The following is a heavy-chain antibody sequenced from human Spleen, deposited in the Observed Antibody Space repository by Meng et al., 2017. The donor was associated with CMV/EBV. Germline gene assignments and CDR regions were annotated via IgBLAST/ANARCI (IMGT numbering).Heavy chain of an antibody. J-gene: IGHJ6*02. V-gene: IGHV3-21*01. CDR2: ISTTSTYI. D-gene: IGHD3-3*01. CDR1: GFTFNAFS. CDR3: AGFGVAITNGLDV. Sequence: GESLKISCAASGFTFNAFSMNWVRQAPGKGLEWASSISTTSTYIYYADSVKGRFTISRDNAKNSLYLQMNSLRVEDTAVYYCAGFGVAITNGLDVWGQGTTVTVSS.